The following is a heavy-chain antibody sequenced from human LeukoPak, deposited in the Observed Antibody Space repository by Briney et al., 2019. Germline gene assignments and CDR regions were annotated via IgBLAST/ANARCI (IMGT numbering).Heavy chain of an antibody. V-gene: IGHV1-24*01. J-gene: IGHJ4*02. D-gene: IGHD3-22*01. CDR3: ATDQSYDSSFDY. CDR2: FDPEDGET. CDR1: GNTLTELS. Sequence: ASVKVSCKVPGNTLTELSMHWVRQAPGKGLEWMGGFDPEDGETIYAQKFQGRVTMTEDTSTDTAYMELSSLRSEDTAVYYCATDQSYDSSFDYWGRGTLVTVSS.